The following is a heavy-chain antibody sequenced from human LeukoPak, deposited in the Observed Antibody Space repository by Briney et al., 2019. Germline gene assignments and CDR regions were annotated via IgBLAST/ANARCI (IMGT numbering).Heavy chain of an antibody. CDR3: ARDGGRVAGTRGGDAFDI. CDR1: VYTLTSYY. V-gene: IGHV1-18*04. D-gene: IGHD6-19*01. J-gene: IGHJ3*02. Sequence: ASVKVSCKASVYTLTSYYMYWVRQALGQGLEWMGWTSAYNGNTNYAQKLQGRVTMTTDTSTSTAYMELRSLRSDDTAVYYCARDGGRVAGTRGGDAFDIWGQGTMVTVSS. CDR2: TSAYNGNT.